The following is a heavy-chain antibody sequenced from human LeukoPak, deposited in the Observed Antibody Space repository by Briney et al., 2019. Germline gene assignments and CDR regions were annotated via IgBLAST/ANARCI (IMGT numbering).Heavy chain of an antibody. Sequence: PSETLSLTCAVYGGSFSGYYWSWIRQPPGKGLEWIGEINHSGSTNYNPSLKSRVTISVDTSKNQFSLKLSSVTAADTAVYYCAGQYYDYVWGSYRSFDYWGQGTLVTVSS. V-gene: IGHV4-34*01. CDR1: GGSFSGYY. CDR3: AGQYYDYVWGSYRSFDY. CDR2: INHSGST. D-gene: IGHD3-16*02. J-gene: IGHJ4*02.